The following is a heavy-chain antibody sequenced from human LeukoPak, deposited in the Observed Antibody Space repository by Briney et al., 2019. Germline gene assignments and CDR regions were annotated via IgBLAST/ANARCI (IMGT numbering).Heavy chain of an antibody. Sequence: GGSLRLSCTASGFTFGDYSMSWVRQAPGKGLEWVGRIKSKTDGGTTDYAAPVKGRFTISRDDSKNTLYLQMNSLKTEDTAVYYCTTTSDYGDHKRWGQGTLVTVSS. CDR3: TTTSDYGDHKR. V-gene: IGHV3-15*01. J-gene: IGHJ4*02. CDR2: IKSKTDGGTT. CDR1: GFTFGDYS. D-gene: IGHD4-17*01.